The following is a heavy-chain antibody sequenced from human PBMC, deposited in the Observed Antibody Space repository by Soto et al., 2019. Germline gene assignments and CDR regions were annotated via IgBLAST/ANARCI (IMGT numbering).Heavy chain of an antibody. D-gene: IGHD2-2*01. J-gene: IGHJ4*02. CDR3: AKDIVVVPATPTVFDY. V-gene: IGHV3-23*01. Sequence: GGSLRLSCAASGFTFSSYAMSWVRQAPGKGLEWVSAISGSGGSTYYADSVRGRFTISRDNSKNTLYLQMNSVRAEDTAVYYCAKDIVVVPATPTVFDYWGQGTLVTVSS. CDR2: ISGSGGST. CDR1: GFTFSSYA.